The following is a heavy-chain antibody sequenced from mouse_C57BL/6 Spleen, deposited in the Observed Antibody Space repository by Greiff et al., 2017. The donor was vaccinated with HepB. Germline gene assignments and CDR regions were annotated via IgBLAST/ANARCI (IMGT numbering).Heavy chain of an antibody. CDR2: IYPGDGDT. Sequence: QVQLQQSGAELVKPGASVKLSCKASGYTFTSYWMHWVKQRPGKGLEWIGRIYPGDGDTNYNGKFKGKATLTADKSSSTAYMQLSSLISEDSAVYFCARGTTVVATNFDYWGQGTTLTVSS. CDR1: GYTFTSYW. J-gene: IGHJ2*01. D-gene: IGHD1-1*01. V-gene: IGHV1-82*01. CDR3: ARGTTVVATNFDY.